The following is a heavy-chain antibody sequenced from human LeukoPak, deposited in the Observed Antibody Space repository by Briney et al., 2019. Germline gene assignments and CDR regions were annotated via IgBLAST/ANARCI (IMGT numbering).Heavy chain of an antibody. D-gene: IGHD3-10*01. CDR3: ARVHGSGSYGRDFDC. J-gene: IGHJ4*02. CDR2: IYYSGST. V-gene: IGHV4-39*01. Sequence: SETLSLTCTVSGGSISSSSYYWGWIRQPPGKGLEWIGSIYYSGSTYYNPSLKSRVTISVDTSKNQFSLKLSSVTAADTAVYYCARVHGSGSYGRDFDCWGQGTLVTVSS. CDR1: GGSISSSSYY.